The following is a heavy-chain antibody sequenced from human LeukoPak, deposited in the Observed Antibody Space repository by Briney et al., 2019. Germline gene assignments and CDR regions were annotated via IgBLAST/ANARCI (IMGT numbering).Heavy chain of an antibody. CDR1: GFNFAAYY. J-gene: IGHJ4*02. CDR2: IYPRDGST. V-gene: IGHV1-46*01. CDR3: ARDQEGFDY. Sequence: GASVKVSCKASGFNFAAYYVHWVRQAPGQGLEWMGMIYPRDGSTSYAQKFQGRVTVTRDTSTSTVHMELSGLRSEDTAVYYCARDQEGFDYWGQGTLVTVSS.